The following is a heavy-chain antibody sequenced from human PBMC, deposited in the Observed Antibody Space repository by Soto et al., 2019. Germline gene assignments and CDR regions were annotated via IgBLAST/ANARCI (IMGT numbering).Heavy chain of an antibody. Sequence: GGSLRLSCAASGFTFGGYWMHWVRQAPGKGLEWVSGISWNSGSIGYADSVKGRFTISRDNAKNSLYLQMNSLRAEDTALYYCAKGASIAVAGWPAFDIWGQGTMVTVSS. CDR1: GFTFGGYW. J-gene: IGHJ3*02. CDR3: AKGASIAVAGWPAFDI. CDR2: ISWNSGSI. D-gene: IGHD6-19*01. V-gene: IGHV3-9*01.